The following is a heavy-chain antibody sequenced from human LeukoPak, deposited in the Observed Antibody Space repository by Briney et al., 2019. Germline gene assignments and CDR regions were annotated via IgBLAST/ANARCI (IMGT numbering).Heavy chain of an antibody. CDR3: ARLNFRGGEALHFDS. Sequence: SETLSLTCSVSGGSLTNDYWGWIRQPPGKGLEFIGYIHSDGTTNYDSSLQSRVAIPLDTSKIQFSLRLYSVTAADTALYFCARLNFRGGEALHFDSWGQGTLVTVSS. CDR2: IHSDGTT. V-gene: IGHV4-4*09. CDR1: GGSLTNDY. J-gene: IGHJ4*02. D-gene: IGHD3-16*01.